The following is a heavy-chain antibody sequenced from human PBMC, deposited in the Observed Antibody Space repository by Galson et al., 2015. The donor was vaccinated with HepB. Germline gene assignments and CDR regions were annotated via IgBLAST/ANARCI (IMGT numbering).Heavy chain of an antibody. V-gene: IGHV1-2*02. D-gene: IGHD3-10*01. CDR3: ARDAGFGESVDY. CDR2: INPHSGGT. J-gene: IGHJ4*02. Sequence: SVKVSCKASGHTFTGYYIHWMRQAPGQGLEWVGWINPHSGGTNYARKFQGRVTMTRDTSISTAYMELSRLRSDDTAVYYCARDAGFGESVDYWGQGNLVTVSS. CDR1: GHTFTGYY.